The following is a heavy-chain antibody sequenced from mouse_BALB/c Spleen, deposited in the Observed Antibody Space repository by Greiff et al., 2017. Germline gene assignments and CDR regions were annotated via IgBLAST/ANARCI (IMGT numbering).Heavy chain of an antibody. V-gene: IGHV5-12-2*01. J-gene: IGHJ1*01. D-gene: IGHD1-1*01. CDR3: ARGDYGSSYWYFDV. Sequence: EVMLVESGGGLVQPGGSLKLSCAASGFTFSSYTMSWVRQTPEKRLEWVAYISNGGGSTYYPDTVKGRFTISRDNAKNTLYLQMSSLKSEDTAMYYCARGDYGSSYWYFDVWGAGTTVTVSS. CDR1: GFTFSSYT. CDR2: ISNGGGST.